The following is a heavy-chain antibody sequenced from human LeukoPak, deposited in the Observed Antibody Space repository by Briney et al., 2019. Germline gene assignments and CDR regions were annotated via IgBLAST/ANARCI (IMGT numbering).Heavy chain of an antibody. CDR3: AKDARRYCSSTSCYYLDY. D-gene: IGHD2-2*01. CDR2: ISWNSGSI. CDR1: GFTFSSYA. V-gene: IGHV3-9*01. J-gene: IGHJ4*02. Sequence: GGSLRLSCAASGFTFSSYAMSWVRQAPGKGLEWVSGISWNSGSIGYADSVKGRFTISRDNAKNSLYLQMNSLRAEDTALYYCAKDARRYCSSTSCYYLDYWGQGTLVTVSS.